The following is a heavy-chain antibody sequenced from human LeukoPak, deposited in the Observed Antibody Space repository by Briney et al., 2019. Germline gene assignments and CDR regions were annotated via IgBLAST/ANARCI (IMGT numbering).Heavy chain of an antibody. J-gene: IGHJ5*02. CDR3: AREGTQLLWFGELLSGANWFDP. D-gene: IGHD3-10*01. V-gene: IGHV3-7*01. CDR2: IKQDGSEK. Sequence: GGSLRLSCAASGFTFSSYWMSWVRQAPGKGLEWVANIKQDGSEKYYVDSVKGRFTISRDNAKNSLYLQMNSLRAEDTAVYYCAREGTQLLWFGELLSGANWFDPWGQGTLVTVSS. CDR1: GFTFSSYW.